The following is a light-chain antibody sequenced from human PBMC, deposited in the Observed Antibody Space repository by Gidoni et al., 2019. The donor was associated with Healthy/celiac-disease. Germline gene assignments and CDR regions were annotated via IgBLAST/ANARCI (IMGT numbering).Light chain of an antibody. Sequence: EIVLTQSPGTLSLSPGERATLSCRASQSVGSSYLAWYHQKPGQAPRLLIYGASRRATGIPDRFSGSGSGTYFTLTSSRLEPEDFAVYYCQQYGSSPRTFGQGTKVEIK. CDR3: QQYGSSPRT. V-gene: IGKV3-20*01. CDR2: GAS. CDR1: QSVGSSY. J-gene: IGKJ1*01.